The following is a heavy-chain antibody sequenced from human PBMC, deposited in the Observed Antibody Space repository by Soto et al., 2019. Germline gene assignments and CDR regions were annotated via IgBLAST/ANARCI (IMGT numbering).Heavy chain of an antibody. D-gene: IGHD3-9*01. J-gene: IGHJ4*02. Sequence: ASVKVSCKASGYSFTDFGVNWVRQALGQGLEWLGWISAYNGNRVYAQSFQGRLTVTADTTRDTSYLELTNLRSDDTAIYYCARGHEILTGWKFEFWGQGTLVTVSS. V-gene: IGHV1-18*01. CDR2: ISAYNGNR. CDR3: ARGHEILTGWKFEF. CDR1: GYSFTDFG.